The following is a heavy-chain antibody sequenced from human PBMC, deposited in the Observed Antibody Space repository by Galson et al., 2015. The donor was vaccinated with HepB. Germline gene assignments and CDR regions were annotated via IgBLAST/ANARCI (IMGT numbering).Heavy chain of an antibody. CDR1: GFTFSTYW. CDR2: IKQAESEY. CDR3: ARGTSGRNVGFFDL. D-gene: IGHD6-19*01. J-gene: IGHJ2*01. Sequence: SLRLSCAASGFTFSTYWMSWVRQAPGKGLEWVANIKQAESEYFYVDSVKGRFTISRDNARNSLYLQMNSLRAEDTAVYYCARGTSGRNVGFFDLWGRGTLVTVSS. V-gene: IGHV3-7*01.